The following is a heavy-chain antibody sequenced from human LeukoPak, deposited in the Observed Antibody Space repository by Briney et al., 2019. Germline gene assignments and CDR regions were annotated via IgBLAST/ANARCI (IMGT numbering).Heavy chain of an antibody. CDR1: GFTFDDYT. J-gene: IGHJ4*02. V-gene: IGHV3-43*01. CDR2: ISWDGGST. CDR3: AKEFSPEYSGSYYGVDY. Sequence: GGSLRLSCAASGFTFDDYTMHWVRQAPGKGLEWVSLISWDGGSTYYADSVKGRFTISRDNSKNSLYLQMNSLRTEDTALYYCAKEFSPEYSGSYYGVDYWGQGTLVTVSS. D-gene: IGHD1-26*01.